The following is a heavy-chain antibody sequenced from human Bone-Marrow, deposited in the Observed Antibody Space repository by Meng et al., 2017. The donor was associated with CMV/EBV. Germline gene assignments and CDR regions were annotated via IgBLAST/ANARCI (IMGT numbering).Heavy chain of an antibody. J-gene: IGHJ4*02. D-gene: IGHD3-3*02. CDR3: ARMAFDADYYFDY. V-gene: IGHV1-8*01. CDR2: MNPNSGNT. Sequence: QVQLVQSGAEVKKPGASVKVSCKASGYTFTSYDINWVRQATGQGLEWMGWMNPNSGNTGYAQKLQGRVTMTTDTSTSTAYMELRSLRSDDTAVYYCARMAFDADYYFDYWGQGTLVTVSS. CDR1: GYTFTSYD.